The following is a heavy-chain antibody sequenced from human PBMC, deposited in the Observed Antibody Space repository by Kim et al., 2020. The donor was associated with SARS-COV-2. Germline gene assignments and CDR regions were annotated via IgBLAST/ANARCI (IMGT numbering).Heavy chain of an antibody. CDR2: ISGSGGST. Sequence: GGSLRLSCAASGFPFSSYDMSWVRQAPGKRLELVSAISGSGGSTYYADSVKGRFTNSRDKSKNTLYLQMNSLRAEDTAVYYCAKDQLAVSGTGYWGQGTLVTVSS. D-gene: IGHD6-19*01. V-gene: IGHV3-23*01. J-gene: IGHJ4*02. CDR1: GFPFSSYD. CDR3: AKDQLAVSGTGY.